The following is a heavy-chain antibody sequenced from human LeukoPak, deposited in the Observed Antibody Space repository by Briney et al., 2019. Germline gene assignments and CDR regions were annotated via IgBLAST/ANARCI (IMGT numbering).Heavy chain of an antibody. V-gene: IGHV4-59*01. J-gene: IGHJ3*02. CDR3: ARAGVAPAAIRGKAFDI. CDR2: IYYSGST. Sequence: SETLSLTCTVSGGSISSYYWSWIRQPPGKGLEWIGYIYYSGSTNYNPSLKSRVTISVDTSKNQFPLKLSSVTAADTAVYYCARAGVAPAAIRGKAFDIWGQGTMVTVSS. D-gene: IGHD2-2*02. CDR1: GGSISSYY.